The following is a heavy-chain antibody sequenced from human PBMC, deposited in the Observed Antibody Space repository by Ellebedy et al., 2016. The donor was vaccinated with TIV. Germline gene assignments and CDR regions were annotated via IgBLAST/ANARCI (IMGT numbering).Heavy chain of an antibody. CDR1: GFTFSIYW. CDR3: ARRTDYALNY. J-gene: IGHJ4*02. V-gene: IGHV3-7*01. CDR2: IKQDGSEK. D-gene: IGHD4-17*01. Sequence: GESLKISCAASGFTFSIYWMSWVRQAPGKGLECVANIKQDGSEKSYVDSVKGRFTISRDNAKNSLPLQMNGLRAEDTAVYYCARRTDYALNYWGQGALVTVSS.